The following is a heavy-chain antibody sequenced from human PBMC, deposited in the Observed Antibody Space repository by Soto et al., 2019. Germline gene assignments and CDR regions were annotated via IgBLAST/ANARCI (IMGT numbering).Heavy chain of an antibody. Sequence: ASVKVSCKASGYTFTGYYMHWVRQAPGQGLEWMGWINPNSGGTNYAQSFQGRVTMTRDTSISAAYMEVSRLRSDDTAVYYCARDGDYTNVDNWFDPWGQGTLVTVSS. D-gene: IGHD4-4*01. CDR2: INPNSGGT. J-gene: IGHJ5*02. V-gene: IGHV1-2*02. CDR1: GYTFTGYY. CDR3: ARDGDYTNVDNWFDP.